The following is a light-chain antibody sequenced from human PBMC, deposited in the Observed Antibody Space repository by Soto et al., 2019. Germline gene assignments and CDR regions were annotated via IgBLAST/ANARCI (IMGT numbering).Light chain of an antibody. CDR1: SSDVGGYNY. J-gene: IGLJ2*01. CDR2: DVS. V-gene: IGLV2-14*01. CDR3: SSYTSNSTLVV. Sequence: QSALTQPASVSGSPGQSITISCTGTSSDVGGYNYVSWYQQHPGKAPKLLIYDVSNRPSGVSNRFSGSKSGNTASLTISGLQAEAEADYYCSSYTSNSTLVVFGGGTQLTVL.